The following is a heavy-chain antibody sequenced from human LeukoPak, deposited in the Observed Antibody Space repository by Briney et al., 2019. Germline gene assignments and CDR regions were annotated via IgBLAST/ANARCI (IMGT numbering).Heavy chain of an antibody. Sequence: SETLPLTCTVSGGTISRYYWSWIRQPPGKGLEWIAYIDYSGSTNYNPSLKSRLTISLDASKNQFSLKLSSVTAADTAVYYCARDRRRDRLHAFDIWGQGTMVTVSS. CDR2: IDYSGST. CDR1: GGTISRYY. J-gene: IGHJ3*02. D-gene: IGHD1-26*01. V-gene: IGHV4-59*01. CDR3: ARDRRRDRLHAFDI.